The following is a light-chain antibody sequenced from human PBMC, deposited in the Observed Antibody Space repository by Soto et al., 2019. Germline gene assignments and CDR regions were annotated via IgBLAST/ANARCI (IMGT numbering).Light chain of an antibody. J-gene: IGKJ1*01. Sequence: DIVMTQSPLSLPVTPGEPASISCRSSQSLVHSNGYNYLDWXXQKPGXXPXXLIYLGSNRASGVPDRFSGSGSGTDFTLKISRVEAEDVGVYYCMQTLQSWTFGQGTKVDIK. CDR3: MQTLQSWT. CDR1: QSLVHSNGYNY. CDR2: LGS. V-gene: IGKV2-28*01.